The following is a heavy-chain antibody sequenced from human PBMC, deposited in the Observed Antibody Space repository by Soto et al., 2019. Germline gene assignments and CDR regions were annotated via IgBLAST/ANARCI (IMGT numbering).Heavy chain of an antibody. D-gene: IGHD3-16*01. CDR3: ARGDPGKLTIDN. CDR2: ISNYDGST. J-gene: IGHJ4*02. CDR1: GYTFSTYG. Sequence: GASVKVSCKASGYTFSTYGFHWVRQVPGQGLEWMGWISNYDGSTKLAQIFQGRVTVTTDTSTSTGHMELRRLTSDDSAVYYCARGDPGKLTIDNWGQGTLVTVSS. V-gene: IGHV1-18*01.